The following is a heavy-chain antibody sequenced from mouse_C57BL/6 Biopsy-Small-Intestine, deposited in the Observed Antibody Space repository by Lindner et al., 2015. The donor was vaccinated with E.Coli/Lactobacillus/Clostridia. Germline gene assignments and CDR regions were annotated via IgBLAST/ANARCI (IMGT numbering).Heavy chain of an antibody. J-gene: IGHJ1*03. CDR2: IDPENGET. D-gene: IGHD3-2*02. CDR3: ARSGWDRGYFNI. Sequence: VQLQESGAELVKPGASVKLSCTASGFNIKDYYMHWVKQRTEQGLGWIGRIDPENGETKNAPKFQGKATITADTSSNTADLQLSRLTSEDTAVYYCARSGWDRGYFNIWGTGTTVTVSS. CDR1: GFNIKDYY. V-gene: IGHV14-2*01.